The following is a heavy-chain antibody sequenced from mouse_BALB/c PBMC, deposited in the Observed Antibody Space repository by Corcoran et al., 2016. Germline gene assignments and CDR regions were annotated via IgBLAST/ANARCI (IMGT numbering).Heavy chain of an antibody. CDR2: ISCYNRAT. V-gene: IGHV1S34*01. Sequence: LVKTGASVKISCKASGYSFTGYYMHWVKQSHGKSLEWIGYISCYNRATSYNQKFKGKATFTVDTSSSTAYMQFNSLTSEDSAVDYCARGGDYDVYYAMDYWGQGTSVTVSS. CDR3: ARGGDYDVYYAMDY. J-gene: IGHJ4*01. D-gene: IGHD2-4*01. CDR1: GYSFTGYY.